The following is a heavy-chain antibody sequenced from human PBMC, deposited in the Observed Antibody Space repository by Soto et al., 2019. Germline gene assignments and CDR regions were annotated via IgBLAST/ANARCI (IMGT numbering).Heavy chain of an antibody. CDR1: GGSISSGDYY. CDR2: IYYSGST. V-gene: IGHV4-30-4*01. J-gene: IGHJ4*02. CDR3: SRLVYDTRLNYVHCDF. Sequence: SETLSLTCSVSGGSISSGDYYWSWMRQPPGKGLEWIGYIYYSGSTYYNPSLKSRVTISVDTSKNQFSLKLTSVTAADTAIYFXSRLVYDTRLNYVHCDFWGQGPLVTVSS. D-gene: IGHD3-16*01.